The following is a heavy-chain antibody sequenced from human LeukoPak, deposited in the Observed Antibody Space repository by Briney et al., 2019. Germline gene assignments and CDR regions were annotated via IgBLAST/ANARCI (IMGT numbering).Heavy chain of an antibody. CDR1: SGSIFSNNW. CDR3: ARHGISDRLIRFDY. Sequence: SETLSLTCAVSSGSIFSNNWWSWVRQPPGKGLEWIGQIFHSGSTSYNPSLKSRVTISVDTSKNQFSLKLNSVTAADTAVYYCARHGISDRLIRFDYWGQGTLVTVSS. D-gene: IGHD3-16*01. V-gene: IGHV4-4*02. J-gene: IGHJ4*02. CDR2: IFHSGST.